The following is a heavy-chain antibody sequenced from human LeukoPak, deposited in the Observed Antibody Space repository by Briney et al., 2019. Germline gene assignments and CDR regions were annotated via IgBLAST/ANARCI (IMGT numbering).Heavy chain of an antibody. CDR2: INPDSGGT. CDR1: GYSFTGYY. Sequence: GASVKVSCKASGYSFTGYYMHWVRQAPGQGLEWMGWINPDSGGTNYAQKFQGRVTMTRDTSITTAYMGLSRLSSDDTALYHCASGYSDYADYYNYYMDVWGKGTTVTVSS. D-gene: IGHD4-11*01. V-gene: IGHV1-2*02. J-gene: IGHJ6*03. CDR3: ASGYSDYADYYNYYMDV.